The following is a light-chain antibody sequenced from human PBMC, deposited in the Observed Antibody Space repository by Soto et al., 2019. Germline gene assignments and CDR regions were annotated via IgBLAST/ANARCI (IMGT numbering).Light chain of an antibody. CDR1: QSISSW. Sequence: IQMTQSAATVSASVGDRVTITCRASQSISSWLAWYQQKPGKAPKLLIYDASSLESGVPSRFSGSGSGTEFTLTISSLQPDDFATYYCQQYNSYSTTSGQGSKVDIK. CDR2: DAS. J-gene: IGKJ1*01. V-gene: IGKV1-5*01. CDR3: QQYNSYSTT.